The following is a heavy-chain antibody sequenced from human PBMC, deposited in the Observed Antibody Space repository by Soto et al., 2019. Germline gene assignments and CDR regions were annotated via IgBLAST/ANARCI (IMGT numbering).Heavy chain of an antibody. D-gene: IGHD4-17*01. CDR2: ISSSSSYI. J-gene: IGHJ4*02. CDR1: AFTFSSYT. CDR3: APPPSLRLGFDS. Sequence: GGSLSLSCAASAFTFSSYTMNWVRQAPGKGLEWVSSISSSSSYIYYADSVKGRFTISRDNAKNSLYLQMNSLRAEDTAVYYCAPPPSLRLGFDSWGQGTLVTVSS. V-gene: IGHV3-21*01.